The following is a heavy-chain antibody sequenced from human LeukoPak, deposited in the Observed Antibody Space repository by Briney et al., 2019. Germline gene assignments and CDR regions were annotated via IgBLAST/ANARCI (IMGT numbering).Heavy chain of an antibody. CDR1: GFTVSNNY. V-gene: IGHV3-53*01. D-gene: IGHD1-26*01. J-gene: IGHJ3*02. CDR3: ARDWEYDAFDI. CDR2: IHSGGST. Sequence: GGSLRLSCAASGFTVSNNYMSWVRQAPGKGLEWVSTIHSGGSTHFADSVKGRFTISRDNSKNTLYLQMDSLRAEDTAVYYCARDWEYDAFDIWGQGTMVTVSS.